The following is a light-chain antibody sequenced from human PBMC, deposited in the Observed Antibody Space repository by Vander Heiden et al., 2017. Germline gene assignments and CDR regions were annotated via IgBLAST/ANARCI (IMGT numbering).Light chain of an antibody. V-gene: IGKV4-1*01. CDR2: GAS. CDR1: QSIFYSANNKNY. CDR3: QQYHSTPLT. J-gene: IGKJ4*01. Sequence: DIVMTQSPASLAVSLGERATVNCKSSQSIFYSANNKNYLAWYQQKPGQPPKLLISGASTRDAGVPDRSNGSGSGTDFTLTISSLQAEDVAVYYCQQYHSTPLTFSGGTKVEIK.